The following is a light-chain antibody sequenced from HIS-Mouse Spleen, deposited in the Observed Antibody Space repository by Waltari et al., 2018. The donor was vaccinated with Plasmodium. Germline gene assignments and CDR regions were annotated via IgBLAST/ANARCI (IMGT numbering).Light chain of an antibody. Sequence: SYELTQPPSVSVSPGQTARITCSGDALPQNYAYWYHQKSGQAPVLVIYEDSKRPSGIPERFSGSSSGTMATLTISGAQVEDEADYYCYSTDSSGNHRVFGGGTKLTVL. CDR1: ALPQNY. V-gene: IGLV3-10*01. CDR2: EDS. CDR3: YSTDSSGNHRV. J-gene: IGLJ3*02.